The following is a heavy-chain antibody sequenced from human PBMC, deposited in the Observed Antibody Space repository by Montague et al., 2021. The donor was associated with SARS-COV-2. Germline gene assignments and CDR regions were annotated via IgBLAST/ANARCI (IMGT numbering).Heavy chain of an antibody. CDR1: GGSISSSGYY. J-gene: IGHJ3*02. V-gene: IGHV4-31*03. CDR2: IYYSGST. D-gene: IGHD3-22*01. Sequence: TLSLTCTVSGGSISSSGYYWSWIRQHPGKGLEWLGYIYYSGSTYYNPALKSRVTISVDTAKNQFSLKLSSVTTADTAVYYCARVQGITMIVVVIGAFDTWGQGTMITVAS. CDR3: ARVQGITMIVVVIGAFDT.